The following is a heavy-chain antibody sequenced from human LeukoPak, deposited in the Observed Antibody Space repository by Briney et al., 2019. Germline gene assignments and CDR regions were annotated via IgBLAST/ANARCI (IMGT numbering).Heavy chain of an antibody. Sequence: PGRSLRLSFAASGFTFSSYEMNWVRQAPGKGLEWVSYISSSGSTIYYADSVKGRFTISRDNAKNSLYLQMNSLRAEDTAIYYCASLTLEWLLSDYWGQGTLVTVSS. D-gene: IGHD3-3*01. J-gene: IGHJ4*02. V-gene: IGHV3-48*03. CDR2: ISSSGSTI. CDR3: ASLTLEWLLSDY. CDR1: GFTFSSYE.